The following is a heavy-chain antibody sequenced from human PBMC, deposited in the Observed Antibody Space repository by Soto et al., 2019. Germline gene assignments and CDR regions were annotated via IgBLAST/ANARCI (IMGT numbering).Heavy chain of an antibody. CDR3: ARVPSPFDYYYAMDV. Sequence: SETLSLTCTVSGDSISSGNKYWSWIRQPPGKGLEWIGYIFSSGTTYYNPSLKSRLTMSLDASQNQFSLKLNSLTDADTAVYFCARVPSPFDYYYAMDVWGQGTTVTVSS. V-gene: IGHV4-30-4*01. J-gene: IGHJ6*02. CDR1: GDSISSGNKY. D-gene: IGHD3-16*01. CDR2: IFSSGTT.